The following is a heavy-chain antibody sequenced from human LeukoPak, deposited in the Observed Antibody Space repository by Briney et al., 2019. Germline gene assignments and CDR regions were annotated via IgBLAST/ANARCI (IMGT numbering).Heavy chain of an antibody. J-gene: IGHJ4*02. CDR3: ARDPFDYGGNNVDY. V-gene: IGHV4-59*01. CDR2: IYYSGST. CDR1: GGSISSYY. Sequence: PSETLSLTCTVSGGSISSYYWSWIRQPPGKGLEWIGYIYYSGSTNYNPSLKSRVTISVDTPKNQFSLKLSSVTAADTAVYYCARDPFDYGGNNVDYWGQGTLVTVSS. D-gene: IGHD4-23*01.